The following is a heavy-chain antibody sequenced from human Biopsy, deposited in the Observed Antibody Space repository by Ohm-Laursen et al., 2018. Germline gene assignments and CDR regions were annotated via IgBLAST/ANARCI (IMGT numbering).Heavy chain of an antibody. CDR1: RDSISNYY. V-gene: IGHV4-59*01. D-gene: IGHD3-16*01. Sequence: SETLPLTYTVSRDSISNYYWTWIRQSPGKGLEWIGYIYYTGSTNYNPSVKSRVTISVDTSKNQFSLKLNSVTAADTAVYFCARDSRGGHLNTTLITGKNLDSWGQGILVTVSS. CDR3: ARDSRGGHLNTTLITGKNLDS. J-gene: IGHJ4*02. CDR2: IYYTGST.